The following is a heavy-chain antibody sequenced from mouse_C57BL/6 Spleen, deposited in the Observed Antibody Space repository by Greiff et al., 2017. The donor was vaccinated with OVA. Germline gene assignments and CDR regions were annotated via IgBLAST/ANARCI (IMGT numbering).Heavy chain of an antibody. CDR3: ARPDERGDYAMDD. J-gene: IGHJ4*01. CDR1: GYTFTSYW. V-gene: IGHV1-52*01. Sequence: QVQLKQPGAELVRPGSSVKLSCKASGYTFTSYWMHWVKQRPIQGLEWIGNIDPSDSETHYNQKFKDKATLTVDKSSSTAYMQLSSLTSEDSAVYYCARPDERGDYAMDDWGQGTSVTVSS. CDR2: IDPSDSET.